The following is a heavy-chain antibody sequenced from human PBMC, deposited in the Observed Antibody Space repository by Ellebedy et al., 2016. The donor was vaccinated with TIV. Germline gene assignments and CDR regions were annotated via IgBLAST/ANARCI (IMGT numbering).Heavy chain of an antibody. CDR2: INPNSGGT. CDR3: AREASDGNWFDP. J-gene: IGHJ5*02. CDR1: GYTFTGHY. Sequence: ASVKVSCXASGYTFTGHYMHWVRQAPGRGLEWLGWINPNSGGTEYAQKFQGRVTMTRDTSISTVHMELRRLSFDDTAVYYCAREASDGNWFDPWGQGTLVTVSS. V-gene: IGHV1-2*02.